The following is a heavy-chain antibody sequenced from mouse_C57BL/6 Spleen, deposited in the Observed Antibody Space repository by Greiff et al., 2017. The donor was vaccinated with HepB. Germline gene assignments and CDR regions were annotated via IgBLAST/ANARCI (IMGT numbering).Heavy chain of an antibody. CDR3: ARDSLDYDDAMDY. Sequence: EVQLQESGPGLVKPSQSLSLTCSVTGYSITSGYYWNWIRQFPGNKLEWMGYISYDGSNNYNPSLKNRISITRDTSKNQFFLKLNSVTTEDTATYYCARDSLDYDDAMDYWGQGTSVTVSS. D-gene: IGHD2-4*01. CDR2: ISYDGSN. V-gene: IGHV3-6*01. CDR1: GYSITSGYY. J-gene: IGHJ4*01.